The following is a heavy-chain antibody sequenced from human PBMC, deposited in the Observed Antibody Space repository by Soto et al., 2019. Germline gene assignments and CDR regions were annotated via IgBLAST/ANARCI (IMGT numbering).Heavy chain of an antibody. CDR2: IYYSGST. V-gene: IGHV4-59*01. CDR1: GGSISSYY. CDR3: ARSSGYYYAWYYFDY. D-gene: IGHD3-22*01. Sequence: SETLSLTCTVSGGSISSYYWSWIRQPPGKGLEWIGYIYYSGSTNYNPSLKSRVTISVDTSKNQFSLKLSSVTAADTAVYYCARSSGYYYAWYYFDYWGQGTLVTVSS. J-gene: IGHJ4*02.